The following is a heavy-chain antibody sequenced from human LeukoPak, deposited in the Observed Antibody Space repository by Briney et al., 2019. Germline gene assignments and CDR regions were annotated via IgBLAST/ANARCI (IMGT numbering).Heavy chain of an antibody. Sequence: GSLRLSCVASGFRFGDFAMSWVRLAPGKGLEWVSSISGSGDGTYYADSVKGRFTISRDNTRNTMYLQTNRLRGEDTALYYCAKQEGWELGDYYFDYWGQGTLVTVSS. CDR2: ISGSGDGT. V-gene: IGHV3-23*01. D-gene: IGHD1-26*01. CDR1: GFRFGDFA. J-gene: IGHJ4*02. CDR3: AKQEGWELGDYYFDY.